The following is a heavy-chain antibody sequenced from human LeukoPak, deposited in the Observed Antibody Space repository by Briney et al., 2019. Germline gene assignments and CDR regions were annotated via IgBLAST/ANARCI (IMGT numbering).Heavy chain of an antibody. CDR2: ISCSGGST. Sequence: PGGSLRLSCAASGFTFSSYGMSWVRQAPGKGLEWVSAISCSGGSTHYADSVKGRFTISRDNSKNTLYLQMNSLRAEDTAVYYCAREDRYYDILTGYYFEGFDYWGQGTLVTVSS. D-gene: IGHD3-9*01. J-gene: IGHJ4*02. CDR1: GFTFSSYG. CDR3: AREDRYYDILTGYYFEGFDY. V-gene: IGHV3-23*01.